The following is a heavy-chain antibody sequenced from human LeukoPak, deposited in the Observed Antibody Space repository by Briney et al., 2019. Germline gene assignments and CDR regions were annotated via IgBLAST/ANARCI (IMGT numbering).Heavy chain of an antibody. CDR2: TYYRSKWYN. J-gene: IGHJ4*02. V-gene: IGHV6-1*01. CDR3: AREGYSSTWYAEGLDY. Sequence: SQTLSLTCAISGDSVSSNSAAWNWIRQSPSRGLEWLGRTYYRSKWYNDYAVSVKSRITINPDTSKNQFSLQLNSETPEDTAVYYCAREGYSSTWYAEGLDYWGQGTLVTVSS. D-gene: IGHD6-13*01. CDR1: GDSVSSNSAA.